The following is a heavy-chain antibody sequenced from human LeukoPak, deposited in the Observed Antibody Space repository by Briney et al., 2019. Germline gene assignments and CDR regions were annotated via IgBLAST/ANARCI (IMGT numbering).Heavy chain of an antibody. CDR3: ARDRGYGDYGGWFDP. D-gene: IGHD4-17*01. J-gene: IGHJ5*02. Sequence: PSETLSLTCTVSGGSISSGGYYWSWIRQHPGKGLERIGYIYYSGSTYYNPSLKSRVTISVDTSKNQFSLKLSSVTAADTAVYYCARDRGYGDYGGWFDPWGQGTLVTVSS. CDR2: IYYSGST. V-gene: IGHV4-31*03. CDR1: GGSISSGGYY.